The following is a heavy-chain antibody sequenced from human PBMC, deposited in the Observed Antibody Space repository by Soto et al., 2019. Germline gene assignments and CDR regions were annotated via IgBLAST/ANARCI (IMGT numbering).Heavy chain of an antibody. Sequence: QVQLVQSGAEVKQPGASVKVSCKASDYTFTSYDISWVRQAPGQGLEWMGWISAYSGNTNYAQKFQGRVTMTTDTSTSTAYMELRSLRSDDTAVYYCAREGQTEYYFDYWGRGTLVTVSS. J-gene: IGHJ4*02. CDR2: ISAYSGNT. CDR3: AREGQTEYYFDY. CDR1: DYTFTSYD. V-gene: IGHV1-18*01.